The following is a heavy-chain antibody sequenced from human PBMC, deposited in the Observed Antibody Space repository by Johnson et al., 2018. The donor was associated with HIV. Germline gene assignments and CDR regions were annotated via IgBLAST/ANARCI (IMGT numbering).Heavy chain of an antibody. CDR3: ARDRAYGLASGWSFDI. Sequence: VQLVESGGGLVQPGGYLRLSCAASGFTFDDYGMSWVRQGPGKGLEWVSAISGSGGSTYYADSVKGRFTISRDNSKNTLYLQTNSLRVEDTAVYYCARDRAYGLASGWSFDIWGQGTMVTVSS. J-gene: IGHJ3*02. CDR1: GFTFDDYG. D-gene: IGHD6-19*01. V-gene: IGHV3-23*04. CDR2: ISGSGGST.